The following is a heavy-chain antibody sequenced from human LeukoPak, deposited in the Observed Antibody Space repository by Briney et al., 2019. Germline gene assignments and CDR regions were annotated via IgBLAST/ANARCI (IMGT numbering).Heavy chain of an antibody. CDR2: INSDGSST. CDR3: ASGLVAARPAGAFDI. J-gene: IGHJ3*02. CDR1: GFTFSSYW. Sequence: PGGSLRLSCAASGFTFSSYWMHWVRQAPGKGLVWVSRINSDGSSTSYADSMKGRFTISRDNAKNTLYLEMNSLRVEDTAVYYCASGLVAARPAGAFDIWGQGTMVTVSS. D-gene: IGHD6-6*01. V-gene: IGHV3-74*01.